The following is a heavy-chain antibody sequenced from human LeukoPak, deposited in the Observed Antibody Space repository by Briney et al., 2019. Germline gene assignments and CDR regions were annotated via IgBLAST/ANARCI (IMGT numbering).Heavy chain of an antibody. CDR3: ARVVVRGANWFDP. CDR1: GGSISSYY. CDR2: IYYSGST. Sequence: SQTLSLTCTVSGGSISSYYWSWIRQPPGKGLEWIGYIYYSGSTNYNPSLKSRVTISVDTSKNQFSLKLSSVTAADTAVYYCARVVVRGANWFDPWGQGTLVTVSS. V-gene: IGHV4-59*01. J-gene: IGHJ5*02. D-gene: IGHD3-10*01.